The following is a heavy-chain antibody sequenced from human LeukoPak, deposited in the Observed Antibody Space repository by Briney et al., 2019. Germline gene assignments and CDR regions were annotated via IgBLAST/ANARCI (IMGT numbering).Heavy chain of an antibody. CDR2: IFYSGGT. D-gene: IGHD3-10*01. V-gene: IGHV4-59*01. CDR3: ARLQGSVGGLGYFKL. J-gene: IGHJ2*01. Sequence: SETLSLSCIVSGXSISNYYGSWIRQPPGKAQEYVGYIFYSGGTNYYPYLKSRVTISVDTSRNQFSLKLNSVTGAHRAVYYCARLQGSVGGLGYFKLWGRGALVTVSS. CDR1: GXSISNYY.